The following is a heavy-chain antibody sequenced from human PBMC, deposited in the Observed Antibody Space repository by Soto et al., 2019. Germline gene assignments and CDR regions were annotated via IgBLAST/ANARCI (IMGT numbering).Heavy chain of an antibody. CDR2: IDPSDSYT. CDR1: GYSFTSYW. D-gene: IGHD3-22*01. CDR3: ARHQSDYDSSGYYRPFDY. V-gene: IGHV5-10-1*01. Sequence: GESLKISCKGSGYSFTSYWISWVRQMPGKGLEWMGRIDPSDSYTNYSPSFQGHVTISADKSISTAYLQWSSLKASDTAMYYCARHQSDYDSSGYYRPFDYWGQGTLVTVSS. J-gene: IGHJ4*02.